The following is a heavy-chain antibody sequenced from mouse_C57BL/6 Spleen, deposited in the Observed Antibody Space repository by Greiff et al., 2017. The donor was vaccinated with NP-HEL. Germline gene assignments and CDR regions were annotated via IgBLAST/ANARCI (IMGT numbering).Heavy chain of an antibody. CDR3: ARSDYYGGSYVCYYLDY. Sequence: QVQLQQPGAELVMPGASVKLSCKASGYTFTSYWMPWVKQRPGQGLEWIGEIDPSDSYPNYNQKFKGKSTLTVDKSSSTAYMQRSSLTSEDSAVYYCARSDYYGGSYVCYYLDYWGQGTTLTVSS. CDR1: GYTFTSYW. V-gene: IGHV1-69*01. CDR2: IDPSDSYP. J-gene: IGHJ2*01. D-gene: IGHD1-1*01.